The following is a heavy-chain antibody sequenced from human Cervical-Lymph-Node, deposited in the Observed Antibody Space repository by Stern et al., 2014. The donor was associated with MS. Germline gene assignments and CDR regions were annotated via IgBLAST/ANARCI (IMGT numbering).Heavy chain of an antibody. CDR2: INAHNGDK. CDR3: ARALDVIAAGDY. D-gene: IGHD6-25*01. J-gene: IGHJ4*02. Sequence: QVQLVQSGAEVRKPGASVTVSCKASGYTFTNYGITWVRQAPGQRLEWMGWINAHNGDKCSAQNLQGRVTMTTDTSTSTAYMELRSLRSDDSAIYYCARALDVIAAGDYWGQGTLVTVSS. V-gene: IGHV1-18*01. CDR1: GYTFTNYG.